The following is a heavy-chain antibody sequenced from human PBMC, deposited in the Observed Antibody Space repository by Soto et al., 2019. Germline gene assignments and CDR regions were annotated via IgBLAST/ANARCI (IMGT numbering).Heavy chain of an antibody. Sequence: GGSLILSCAASGFTFISYWMHWVCQAPGKGLVWVSRINSDGSSTSYADSVKGRFTISRDNAKNTLYLQMNSLRAEDTAVYYCASGQSWVSVYGGSGRTFDPWGQGTLVTVSS. D-gene: IGHD3-10*01. V-gene: IGHV3-74*01. CDR3: ASGQSWVSVYGGSGRTFDP. J-gene: IGHJ5*02. CDR1: GFTFISYW. CDR2: INSDGSST.